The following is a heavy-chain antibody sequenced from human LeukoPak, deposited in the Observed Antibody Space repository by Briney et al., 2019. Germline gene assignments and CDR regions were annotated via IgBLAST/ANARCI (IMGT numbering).Heavy chain of an antibody. CDR3: ARLRGAMTPVTSDFDY. Sequence: SETLSLTCTVSGGSISGSSYYWAWTRQPPGKGLEWIGSGFYSGSAYYNPSLKGRVTISVDTSKNQFSLNLSSVTAADTAVYYCARLRGAMTPVTSDFDYWGQGTLVTVSS. J-gene: IGHJ4*02. CDR2: GFYSGSA. D-gene: IGHD4-17*01. V-gene: IGHV4-39*01. CDR1: GGSISGSSYY.